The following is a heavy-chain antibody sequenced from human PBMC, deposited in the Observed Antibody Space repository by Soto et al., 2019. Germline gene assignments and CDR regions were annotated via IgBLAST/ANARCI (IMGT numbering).Heavy chain of an antibody. CDR1: GGSFSGYY. J-gene: IGHJ6*03. V-gene: IGHV4-34*01. Sequence: QVQLQQWGAGLLKPSETLSLTCAVYGGSFSGYYWSWIRQPPGKGLEWIGEINHSGSTNYNPSLKSRFTISVDTSKNQFSLKLSSVTAADTAVYYCARGGLRGPIVVALDRAYYMDVWGKGTTVTVSS. CDR2: INHSGST. CDR3: ARGGLRGPIVVALDRAYYMDV. D-gene: IGHD2-2*01.